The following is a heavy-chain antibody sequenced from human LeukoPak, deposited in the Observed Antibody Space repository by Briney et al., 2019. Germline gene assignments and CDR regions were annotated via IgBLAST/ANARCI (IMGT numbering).Heavy chain of an antibody. J-gene: IGHJ5*02. CDR2: ISSSSSYI. V-gene: IGHV3-21*01. CDR3: ARDGSVQEMATIPYET. CDR1: GFTFSSYS. Sequence: GGSLRLSCAASGFTFSSYSMNWVRQAPGKGLEWVSSISSSSSYIYYADSVKGRFTISRDNAKNSLYLQMNSLRAEDTAVYYCARDGSVQEMATIPYETWGQGTLATVSS. D-gene: IGHD5-24*01.